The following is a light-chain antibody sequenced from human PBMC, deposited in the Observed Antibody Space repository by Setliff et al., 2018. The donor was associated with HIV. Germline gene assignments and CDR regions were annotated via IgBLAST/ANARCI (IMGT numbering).Light chain of an antibody. CDR3: SSYTSTSTYV. CDR2: EVS. V-gene: IGLV2-18*02. CDR1: SSDVGTYNR. Sequence: QSALTRPPSVSGSPGQSVTISCTGTSSDVGTYNRVAWYQQPPGTAPKLMIYEVSNRPSGVPDRFSGSKSGNTASLTISGLQAEDAADYYCSSYTSTSTYVFGTGTKVTVL. J-gene: IGLJ1*01.